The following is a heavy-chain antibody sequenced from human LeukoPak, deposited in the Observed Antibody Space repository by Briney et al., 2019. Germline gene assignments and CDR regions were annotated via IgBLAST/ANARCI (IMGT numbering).Heavy chain of an antibody. V-gene: IGHV4-59*01. J-gene: IGHJ4*02. CDR2: IYYSGST. D-gene: IGHD3-16*01. CDR3: AREGLWGSCPDY. Sequence: SETLSLTCTVSGGSISSYYWSWIRQPPGKGLEWIGYIYYSGSTNYNPSLKSRVTISVDTSKNQFSLKLSSVTAADTAVYYCAREGLWGSCPDYWGQGTLVTVSS. CDR1: GGSISSYY.